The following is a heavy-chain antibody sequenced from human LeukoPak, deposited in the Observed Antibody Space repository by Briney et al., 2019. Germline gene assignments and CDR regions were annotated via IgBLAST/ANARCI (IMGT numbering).Heavy chain of an antibody. J-gene: IGHJ3*02. V-gene: IGHV3-30*02. Sequence: GGSLRLSCAASGFTFSSYGMHWVRQAPGKGLEWVAFIRYDGSNKYYADSVKGRFTISRDNSKNTLYLQMNSLRAEDTAVYYCAKDWTTVTIYDAFDIWGQGTMVTVSS. CDR2: IRYDGSNK. CDR1: GFTFSSYG. D-gene: IGHD4-17*01. CDR3: AKDWTTVTIYDAFDI.